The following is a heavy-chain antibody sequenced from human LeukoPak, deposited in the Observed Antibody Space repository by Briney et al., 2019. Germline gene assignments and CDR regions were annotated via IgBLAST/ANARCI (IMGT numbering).Heavy chain of an antibody. D-gene: IGHD3-10*01. CDR1: GYSFTSYW. V-gene: IGHV5-51*01. Sequence: KGGESLKISCKCSGYSFTSYWIGWVRQMPGKGLEWMGIIYPGDSDTRYSPSFQGQVTISADKSISTAYLQWSSLKASDTAMYYDTRAPQVSMVRVVLDIWGQGTMVTVSS. J-gene: IGHJ3*02. CDR3: TRAPQVSMVRVVLDI. CDR2: IYPGDSDT.